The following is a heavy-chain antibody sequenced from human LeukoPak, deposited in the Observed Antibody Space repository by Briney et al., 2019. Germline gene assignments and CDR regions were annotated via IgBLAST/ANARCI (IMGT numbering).Heavy chain of an antibody. Sequence: GGSLRLSCAASGFTFSSYAVTWVRQAPGKGLEWVSGITGSGGTTFYADSVKGRFTFSRDNSKNTLYLQMHSLRAEDRAVYNCARERVVVAATEVYCFDSWGQGTLVTVSS. CDR2: ITGSGGTT. V-gene: IGHV3-23*01. J-gene: IGHJ4*02. CDR3: ARERVVVAATEVYCFDS. D-gene: IGHD2-15*01. CDR1: GFTFSSYA.